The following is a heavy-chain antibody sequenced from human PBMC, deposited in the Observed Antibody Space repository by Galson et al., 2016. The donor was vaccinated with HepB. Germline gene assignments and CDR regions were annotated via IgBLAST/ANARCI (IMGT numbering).Heavy chain of an antibody. CDR3: AKHSGYDRNYFHY. J-gene: IGHJ4*02. Sequence: SLRLSCAASGFTFSSYAVSWVRQGPGMGLEGVSGIVGGGGTTYYSDSAKGRFTISRDNSKNTVFLQMNSLKAEDTAIYYCAKHSGYDRNYFHYWGQGALVTVSS. V-gene: IGHV3-23*01. D-gene: IGHD5-12*01. CDR1: GFTFSSYA. CDR2: IVGGGGTT.